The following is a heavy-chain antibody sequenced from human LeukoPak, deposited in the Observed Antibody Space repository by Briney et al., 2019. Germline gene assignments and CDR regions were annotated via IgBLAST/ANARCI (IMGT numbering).Heavy chain of an antibody. CDR2: ISGSGGST. J-gene: IGHJ4*02. V-gene: IGHV3-23*01. Sequence: GGSLRLSCAASGFTFSSYAMSWVRQAPGKGLEWVSAISGSGGSTYYADSVKGRFTISRDNSKNTLYLQMNSLRAEDTAVYYCAKDSSYYYDSSGYSFDYWGQGTLVTVSS. D-gene: IGHD3-22*01. CDR1: GFTFSSYA. CDR3: AKDSSYYYDSSGYSFDY.